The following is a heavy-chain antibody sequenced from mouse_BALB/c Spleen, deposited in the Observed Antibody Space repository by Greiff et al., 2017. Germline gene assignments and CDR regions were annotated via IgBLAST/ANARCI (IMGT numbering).Heavy chain of an antibody. J-gene: IGHJ1*01. CDR3: ARGNYGSSYRYFDV. CDR1: GYTFTSYW. CDR2: IFPGTGTT. D-gene: IGHD1-1*01. Sequence: QVQLQQSGAELVKTGASVKLSCKTSGYTFTSYWIQWVKQRPGQGLGWIGEIFPGTGTTYYNEKFKGKATLTIDTSSSTAYMQLSSLTSEDSAVYFCARGNYGSSYRYFDVWGAGTTVTVSS. V-gene: IGHV1S132*01.